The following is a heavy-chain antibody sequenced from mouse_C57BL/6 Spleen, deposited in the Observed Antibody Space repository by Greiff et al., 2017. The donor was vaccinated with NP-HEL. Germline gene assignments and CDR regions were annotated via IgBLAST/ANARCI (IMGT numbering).Heavy chain of an antibody. J-gene: IGHJ1*03. D-gene: IGHD2-12*01. CDR2: IYPGDGDT. V-gene: IGHV1-82*01. CDR1: GYAFSSSW. CDR3: ARSEVRGGYFDV. Sequence: QVQLQQSGPELVKPGASVKISCKASGYAFSSSWMNWVKQRPGKGLEWIGRIYPGDGDTNYNGKFKGKATLTADKSSSTAYMQLSSLTSEDSAVYFCARSEVRGGYFDVWGTGTTVTVSS.